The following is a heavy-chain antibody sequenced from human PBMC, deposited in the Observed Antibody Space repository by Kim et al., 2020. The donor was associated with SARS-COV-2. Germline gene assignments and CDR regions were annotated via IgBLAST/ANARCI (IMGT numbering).Heavy chain of an antibody. Sequence: GGSLRLSCAASGFTFDDYAMHWVRQAPGKGLEWVSGISWNSGSIGYADSVKGRFTISRDNAKNSLYLQMNSLRAEDTALYYCAGTGEGSGYRDRWFDPWGQGTLVTVSS. CDR2: ISWNSGSI. J-gene: IGHJ5*02. V-gene: IGHV3-9*01. CDR3: AGTGEGSGYRDRWFDP. CDR1: GFTFDDYA. D-gene: IGHD3-3*01.